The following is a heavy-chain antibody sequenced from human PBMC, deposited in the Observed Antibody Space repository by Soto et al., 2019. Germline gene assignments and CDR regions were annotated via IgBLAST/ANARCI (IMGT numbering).Heavy chain of an antibody. CDR3: AKGVRFLEYLCDY. CDR1: GFTFDDYA. J-gene: IGHJ4*02. Sequence: GGSLRLSCAASGFTFDDYAMHWVRQAPGKGLEWVSGISWNSGSIGYADSVKGRFTISRDNAKNSLYLQMNSLRAEDTALYYCAKGVRFLEYLCDYWGQGTLVT. V-gene: IGHV3-9*01. CDR2: ISWNSGSI. D-gene: IGHD3-3*01.